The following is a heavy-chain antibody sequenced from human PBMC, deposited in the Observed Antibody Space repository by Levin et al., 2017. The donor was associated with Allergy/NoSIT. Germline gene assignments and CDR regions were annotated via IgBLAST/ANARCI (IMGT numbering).Heavy chain of an antibody. J-gene: IGHJ5*02. CDR1: GGSISSSSYY. V-gene: IGHV4-39*01. Sequence: SETLSLTCTVSGGSISSSSYYWGWIRQPPGKGLEWIGSIYYSGSTYYNPSLKSRVTISVDTSKNQFSLKLSSVTAADTAVYYCASSPNNGDNWFDPWGQGTLVTVSS. D-gene: IGHD1-14*01. CDR2: IYYSGST. CDR3: ASSPNNGDNWFDP.